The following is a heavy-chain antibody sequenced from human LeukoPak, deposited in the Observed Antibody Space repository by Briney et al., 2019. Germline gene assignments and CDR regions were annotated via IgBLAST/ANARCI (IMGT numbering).Heavy chain of an antibody. D-gene: IGHD3-22*01. CDR3: ARERGGKIVVVITD. CDR1: GGSVTSYF. V-gene: IGHV4-59*02. Sequence: PSETLSLTCTVSGGSVTSYFWSWIRQPPGKGLEIIGYISYTGSTNYNPSLKSRVTMSVDTSKKQLSLNLSSVTAADTAVYYCARERGGKIVVVITDWGQGTLVTVSS. J-gene: IGHJ4*02. CDR2: ISYTGST.